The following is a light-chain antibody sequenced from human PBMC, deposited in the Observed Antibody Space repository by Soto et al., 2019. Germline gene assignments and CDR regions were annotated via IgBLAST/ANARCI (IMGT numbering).Light chain of an antibody. J-gene: IGLJ1*01. Sequence: QSVLTQPPSASGSPGQSVTISCTGTSSDVGGYNYVSWYQQHPGKAPKLMIYEVSKRPSGVPDRFSGSKSGNTASLTVSGLQADDEADYYCSSYAGINNLGVFGTGTKLTVL. V-gene: IGLV2-8*01. CDR2: EVS. CDR1: SSDVGGYNY. CDR3: SSYAGINNLGV.